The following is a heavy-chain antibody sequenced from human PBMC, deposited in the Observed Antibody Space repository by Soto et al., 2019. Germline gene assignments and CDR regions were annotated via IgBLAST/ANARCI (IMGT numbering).Heavy chain of an antibody. CDR2: ISISSSYI. D-gene: IGHD3-9*01. CDR1: GFTFSSYS. V-gene: IGHV3-21*01. J-gene: IGHJ6*02. Sequence: GGSLRLSCAASGFTFSSYSMNWVRQAPGKGLEWVSSISISSSYIYYADSVKGRFTISRDNAKNSLYLQMNSLRAEDTAVYYCARFSEDWDPSSCYYGMDVWGQGTTVTVSS. CDR3: ARFSEDWDPSSCYYGMDV.